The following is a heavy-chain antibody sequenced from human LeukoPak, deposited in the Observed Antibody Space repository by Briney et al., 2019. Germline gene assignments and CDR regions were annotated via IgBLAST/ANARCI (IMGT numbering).Heavy chain of an antibody. D-gene: IGHD2-15*01. CDR2: IIPIFGTA. CDR3: ARGVVAATHYYYYGMDV. Sequence: GSSVKVSRKASGGTFSSYAISWVRQAPGQGLEWMGGIIPIFGTANYAQKFQGRVTITADKSTSTAYMELSSLRSEGTAVYYCARGVVAATHYYYYGMDVWGKGTTVTVSS. J-gene: IGHJ6*04. V-gene: IGHV1-69*06. CDR1: GGTFSSYA.